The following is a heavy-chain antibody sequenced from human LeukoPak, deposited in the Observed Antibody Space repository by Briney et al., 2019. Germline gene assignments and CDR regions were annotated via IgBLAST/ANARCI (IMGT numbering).Heavy chain of an antibody. Sequence: GSSVKVSCKASGGTFSSYAISWVRQAPGQGLEWMGRIIPILGIANYAQKFQGRVTITADKSTSTAYMELSSLRSEDTAVYYCTRDLRLSGSYFRFDPWAREPWSPSPQ. V-gene: IGHV1-69*04. D-gene: IGHD1-26*01. CDR1: GGTFSSYA. CDR3: TRDLRLSGSYFRFDP. CDR2: IIPILGIA. J-gene: IGHJ5*02.